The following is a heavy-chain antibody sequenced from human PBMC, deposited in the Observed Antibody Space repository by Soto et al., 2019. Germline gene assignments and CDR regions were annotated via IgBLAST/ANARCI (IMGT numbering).Heavy chain of an antibody. CDR3: AKRYYDSSGYSPFDY. CDR1: GFTFSSYA. J-gene: IGHJ4*02. Sequence: GGSLRLSCAAAGFTFSSYAMSWVRQAPGKGLEWVSAISGSGGSTYYADSVKGRFTISRDNSKNTLYLQMNSLRAEDTAVYYCAKRYYDSSGYSPFDYWGQGTLVTVSS. V-gene: IGHV3-23*01. D-gene: IGHD3-22*01. CDR2: ISGSGGST.